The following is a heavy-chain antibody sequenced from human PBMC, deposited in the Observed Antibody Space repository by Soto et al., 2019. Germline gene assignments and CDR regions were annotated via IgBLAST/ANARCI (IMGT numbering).Heavy chain of an antibody. CDR1: GFTFRSFT. Sequence: GGSLRLSCAASGFTFRSFTMNWVRQAPGKGLEWVSTISSNSACIYYTDALRGRFTISRDNAKNSLHLQMNSLRAEDTAVYYCTRDASRDSSARGWFDPWGPGTLVTVSS. CDR2: ISSNSACI. V-gene: IGHV3-21*01. D-gene: IGHD6-13*01. J-gene: IGHJ5*02. CDR3: TRDASRDSSARGWFDP.